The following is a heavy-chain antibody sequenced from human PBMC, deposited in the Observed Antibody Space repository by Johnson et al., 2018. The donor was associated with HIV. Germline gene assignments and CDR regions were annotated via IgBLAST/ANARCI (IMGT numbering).Heavy chain of an antibody. V-gene: IGHV3-66*01. CDR3: ARAAAARSSGQDAFDI. CDR1: GFTFSDYY. Sequence: VQLVESGGGVVQPGRSLRLSCAASGFTFSDYYMSWIRQAPGKGLEWVSLLYSDGRTFYADSVKGRFTISRDNSKNTVYLQMNSLRAEDTALYYCARAAAARSSGQDAFDIWGQGTMVTVSS. D-gene: IGHD6-6*01. J-gene: IGHJ3*02. CDR2: LYSDGRT.